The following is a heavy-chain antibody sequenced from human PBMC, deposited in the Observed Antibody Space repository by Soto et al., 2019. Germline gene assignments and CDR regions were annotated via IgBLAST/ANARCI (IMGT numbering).Heavy chain of an antibody. D-gene: IGHD1-1*01. J-gene: IGHJ6*02. Sequence: GESLKISCKGSGYSFTSYWITWVRQMPGKGLEWMGRIDPTDSYSYYSPSFEGHVIISGDKSISTAYLQWSSLKASDSAVYYCARRGKAGHYGMDVWGQGTTVTV. CDR2: IDPTDSYS. V-gene: IGHV5-10-1*01. CDR3: ARRGKAGHYGMDV. CDR1: GYSFTSYW.